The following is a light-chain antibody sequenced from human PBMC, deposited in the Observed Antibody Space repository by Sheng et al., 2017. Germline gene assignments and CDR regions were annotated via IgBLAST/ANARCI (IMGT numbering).Light chain of an antibody. Sequence: QLTQSPSSLSASVGDRVIITCRASQGISTYLAWYQQKPEKAPNLLIYGASTLQSGVPSRFSGSGSGTDYTLTISSLQPEDFATYYCQQYFSTPYTFGQGTKLEIK. CDR2: GAS. J-gene: IGKJ2*01. CDR3: QQYFSTPYT. V-gene: IGKV1-NL1*01. CDR1: QGISTY.